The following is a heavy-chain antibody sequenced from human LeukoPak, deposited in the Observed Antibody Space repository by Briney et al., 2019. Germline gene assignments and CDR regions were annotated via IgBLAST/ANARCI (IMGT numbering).Heavy chain of an antibody. CDR2: FDPEDGET. CDR3: ATARLYSGWYYFDY. V-gene: IGHV1-24*01. CDR1: GYSFTDYQ. Sequence: ASVKVSCKTSGYSFTDYQMHWVRQAPGKGLEWMGGFDPEDGETIYAQKFQGRVTMTEDTSTDTAYMELSSLRSEDTAVYYCATARLYSGWYYFDYWGQGTLVTVSS. J-gene: IGHJ4*02. D-gene: IGHD6-19*01.